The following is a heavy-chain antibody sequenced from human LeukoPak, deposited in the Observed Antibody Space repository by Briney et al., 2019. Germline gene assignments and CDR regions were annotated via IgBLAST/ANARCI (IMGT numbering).Heavy chain of an antibody. D-gene: IGHD5-24*01. V-gene: IGHV4-59*01. J-gene: IGHJ4*02. CDR2: IYYSGST. CDR1: GGSISSYY. Sequence: PSETLFLTCTVSGGSISSYYWSWIRQPPGKGLEWIGYIYYSGSTNYNPSLKSRVTISVDTSKNQFSLKLSSVTAADTAVYYCARADGYNYAGTYYFDYWGQGTLVTVSS. CDR3: ARADGYNYAGTYYFDY.